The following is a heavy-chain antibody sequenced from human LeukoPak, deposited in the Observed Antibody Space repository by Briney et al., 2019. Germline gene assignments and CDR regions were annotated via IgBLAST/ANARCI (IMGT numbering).Heavy chain of an antibody. Sequence: GGSLRLSCAASGFTVSSNYMSWVRQAPGKGLEWVSAIYSGGSTYYADSVKGRFTISRDNSKNTLYLQMNSLRAEDTAVYYCARAEPRYSYGYIFDYWGQGTLVTVSS. D-gene: IGHD5-18*01. CDR3: ARAEPRYSYGYIFDY. CDR2: IYSGGST. J-gene: IGHJ4*02. V-gene: IGHV3-66*01. CDR1: GFTVSSNY.